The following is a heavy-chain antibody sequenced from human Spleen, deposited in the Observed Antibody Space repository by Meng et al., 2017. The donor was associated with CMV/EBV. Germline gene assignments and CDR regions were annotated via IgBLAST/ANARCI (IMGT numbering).Heavy chain of an antibody. V-gene: IGHV4-59*01. J-gene: IGHJ4*02. CDR3: ARDVRGRTGDS. D-gene: IGHD7-27*01. CDR1: DGSISSYY. Sequence: SETLSLTCTVSDGSISSYYWSWIRQPPGKALEWIGYIYYSGSTTYNPSLKSRVTISVDTSKNQFSLKLTSVTAADTAVYYCARDVRGRTGDSWGQGALVTVSS. CDR2: IYYSGST.